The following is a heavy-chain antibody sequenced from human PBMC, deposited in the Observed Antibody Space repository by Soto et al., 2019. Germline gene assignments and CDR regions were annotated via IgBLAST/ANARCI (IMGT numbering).Heavy chain of an antibody. CDR1: GTSISSYY. J-gene: IGHJ4*02. D-gene: IGHD2-8*01. V-gene: IGHV4-59*01. Sequence: ATETLSLTCTVSGTSISSYYWSWIRQPPGKGLEWMANIHYSGTTNYNPSLASRVTLSVDTSKNQFSLKMTSVTAADRAMYFCARYNSYAIDYWGRGTLVTVSS. CDR2: IHYSGTT. CDR3: ARYNSYAIDY.